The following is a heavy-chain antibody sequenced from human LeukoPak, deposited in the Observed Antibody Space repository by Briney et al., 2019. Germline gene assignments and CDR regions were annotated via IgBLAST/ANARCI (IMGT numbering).Heavy chain of an antibody. J-gene: IGHJ3*02. CDR2: IYYSEST. CDR1: GGSVSSGSYY. V-gene: IGHV4-61*01. Sequence: SETLSLTCTVSGGSVSSGSYYWSWIRQPPGKGLEWIGYIYYSESTNYNPSLKSRVTISVDTSKNQFSLKLSSVTAADTAVYYCARDNRPNIRRALVRSAFDIWGQGTMVTVSS. D-gene: IGHD6-13*01. CDR3: ARDNRPNIRRALVRSAFDI.